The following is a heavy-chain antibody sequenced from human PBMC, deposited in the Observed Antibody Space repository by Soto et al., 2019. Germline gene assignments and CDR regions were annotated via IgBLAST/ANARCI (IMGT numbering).Heavy chain of an antibody. CDR2: IIPIFGTA. D-gene: IGHD2-21*02. CDR1: GGTFSSYA. CDR3: TEQTARGAFDI. V-gene: IGHV1-69*01. Sequence: KVACKASGGTFSSYAISWVRQAPGQGLEWMGGIIPIFGTANYAQKFQGRVTITADESTSTAYMELSSMRSEDTAVYDCTEQTARGAFDIWGQGTIVTVSS. J-gene: IGHJ3*02.